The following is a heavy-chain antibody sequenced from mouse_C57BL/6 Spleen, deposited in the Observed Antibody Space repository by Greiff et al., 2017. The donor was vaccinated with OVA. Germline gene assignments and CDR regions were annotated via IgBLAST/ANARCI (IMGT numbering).Heavy chain of an antibody. J-gene: IGHJ1*03. D-gene: IGHD1-1*01. V-gene: IGHV1-80*01. CDR1: GYAFSSYW. Sequence: VQGVESGAELVKPGASVKISCKASGYAFSSYWMNWVKQRPGKGLEWIGQIYPGDGDTNYNGKFKGKATLTADKSSSTAYMQLSSLTAEDSAVYFCARSGFYYGSSYRYFDVWGTGTTVTVSS. CDR3: ARSGFYYGSSYRYFDV. CDR2: IYPGDGDT.